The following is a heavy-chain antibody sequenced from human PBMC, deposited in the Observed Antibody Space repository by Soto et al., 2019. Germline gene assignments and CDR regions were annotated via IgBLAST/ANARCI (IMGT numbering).Heavy chain of an antibody. J-gene: IGHJ4*02. Sequence: QVQLVESGGDLVKPGGSLRLSCAASGFTFSDYYMSWIRQAPGKGLEWVSYISSGGGTIYYADSVEGRFTISRDNAKNSLYLQMDSLRAEDTAVYYCAQTGGRYCSGGDCYLDYWGQGTLVTVSS. CDR3: AQTGGRYCSGGDCYLDY. V-gene: IGHV3-11*01. D-gene: IGHD2-15*01. CDR1: GFTFSDYY. CDR2: ISSGGGTI.